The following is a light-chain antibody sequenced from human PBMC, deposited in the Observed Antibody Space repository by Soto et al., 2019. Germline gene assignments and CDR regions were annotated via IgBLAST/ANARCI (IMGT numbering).Light chain of an antibody. J-gene: IGLJ1*01. CDR3: TSYTSTSTPYV. Sequence: QSVLDQPASVYGSPGRSITISCAGTSSDVGRYTYVSWYQQHPGKAPKLIIYDVYNRPSGVSNRFSGSKSGNTASLTISGLQAEDEADYYCTSYTSTSTPYVFGGGTKVTVL. CDR2: DVY. CDR1: SSDVGRYTY. V-gene: IGLV2-14*01.